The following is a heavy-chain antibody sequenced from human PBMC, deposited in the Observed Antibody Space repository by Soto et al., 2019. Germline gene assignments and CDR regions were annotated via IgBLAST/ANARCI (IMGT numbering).Heavy chain of an antibody. D-gene: IGHD3-10*01. CDR2: INGGSGNT. V-gene: IGHV1-3*01. Sequence: ASVKVSCKSSGFTFTSYAIHWPRQAPGQRPQWMGWINGGSGNTKYSQDFQGRVTFTRDTFATTAYLELSSLRSEDTAVYYCARVPPWGNSAGDYYIQHYDSWGQGTPVTVS. CDR3: ARVPPWGNSAGDYYIQHYDS. CDR1: GFTFTSYA. J-gene: IGHJ4*02.